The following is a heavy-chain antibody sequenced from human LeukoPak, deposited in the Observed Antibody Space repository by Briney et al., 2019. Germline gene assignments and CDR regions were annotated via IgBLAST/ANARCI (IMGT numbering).Heavy chain of an antibody. D-gene: IGHD7-27*01. Sequence: GGSLRLSCAASGFTSGNHWMSWVRQAPGKGLEWLSYISITTIYYADSVKGRFTISRDNAKNSLYLQMNSLRAEDTAVYYCARDHNWGFDYWGQGTLVTVSS. CDR1: GFTSGNHW. V-gene: IGHV3-48*01. CDR2: ISITTI. J-gene: IGHJ4*02. CDR3: ARDHNWGFDY.